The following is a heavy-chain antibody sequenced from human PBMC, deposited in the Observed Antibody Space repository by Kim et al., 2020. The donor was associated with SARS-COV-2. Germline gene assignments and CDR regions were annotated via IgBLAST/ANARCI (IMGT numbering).Heavy chain of an antibody. CDR1: GYTFTSYG. CDR3: ARDGARGGDDYVWGSYRLNWFDP. J-gene: IGHJ5*02. Sequence: ASVKVSCKASGYTFTSYGISWVRQAPGQGLEWMGWISAYNGNTNYAQKLQGRVTMTTDTSTSTAYMELRSLRSDDTAVYYCARDGARGGDDYVWGSYRLNWFDPWGQGTLVTVSS. D-gene: IGHD3-16*02. CDR2: ISAYNGNT. V-gene: IGHV1-18*01.